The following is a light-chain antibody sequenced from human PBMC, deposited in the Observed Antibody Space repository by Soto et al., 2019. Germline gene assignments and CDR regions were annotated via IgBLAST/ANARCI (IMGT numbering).Light chain of an antibody. CDR1: QSVSSS. CDR2: RAS. V-gene: IGKV3-15*01. J-gene: IGKJ1*01. Sequence: EIVMTQSPATLSVSPGDTATLSCRASQSVSSSLAWYQQKPGQAPSLLIYRASTMATGTPARFSGSGSGTEFTLTISSLRSEDFAVYYCQHYYNWPPWTFGQGTKVEIK. CDR3: QHYYNWPPWT.